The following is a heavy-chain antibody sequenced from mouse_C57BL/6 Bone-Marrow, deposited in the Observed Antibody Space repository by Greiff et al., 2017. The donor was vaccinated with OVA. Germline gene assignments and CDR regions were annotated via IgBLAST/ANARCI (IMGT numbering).Heavy chain of an antibody. Sequence: VESGGDLVKPGGSLKLSCAASGFTFSSYGMSWVRQTPDKRLEWVATISSGGSYTYYPDSVKGRFTISRDNAKNTLYLQMSSLKSEDTAMYYCARRDYGYAMDYWGQGTSVTVSS. CDR3: ARRDYGYAMDY. J-gene: IGHJ4*01. V-gene: IGHV5-6*02. CDR2: ISSGGSYT. D-gene: IGHD2-4*01. CDR1: GFTFSSYG.